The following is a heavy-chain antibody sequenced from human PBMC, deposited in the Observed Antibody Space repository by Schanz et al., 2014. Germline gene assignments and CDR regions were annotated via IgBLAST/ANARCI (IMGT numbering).Heavy chain of an antibody. V-gene: IGHV3-74*01. D-gene: IGHD3-3*01. CDR1: GFTFSSHW. J-gene: IGHJ4*02. CDR2: INSVGSNT. Sequence: EVQLVQSGGGLVQPGGSLRLSCAASGFTFSSHWMHWVRQDPGKGLEWVGRINSVGSNTDYADSVTGRFTISRDNAKNTLYLQMNTLRAEDTAVYYCVRDSFFAFDYWGQGTLVTVSS. CDR3: VRDSFFAFDY.